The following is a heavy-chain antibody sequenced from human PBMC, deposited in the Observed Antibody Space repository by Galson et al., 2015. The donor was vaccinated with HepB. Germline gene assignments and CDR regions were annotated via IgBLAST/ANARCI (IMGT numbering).Heavy chain of an antibody. CDR2: MSPNSGNT. J-gene: IGHJ4*02. CDR1: GFTFTSYD. Sequence: SVKVSCKAAGFTFTSYDINWVRQATGQGLEWMGWMSPNSGNTGYAQNFQGRVTMTRDTSISTAYMELSRLVSEDTAVYYCARGPAGYDSSGYFDFWGQGTLVTVSS. CDR3: ARGPAGYDSSGYFDF. V-gene: IGHV1-8*01. D-gene: IGHD3-22*01.